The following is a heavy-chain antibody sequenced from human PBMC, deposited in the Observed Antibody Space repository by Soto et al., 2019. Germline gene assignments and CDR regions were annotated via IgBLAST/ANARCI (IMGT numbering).Heavy chain of an antibody. V-gene: IGHV1-3*01. CDR2: INAGNGNT. CDR3: ARDRGDYAFDI. D-gene: IGHD4-17*01. CDR1: GYTFTGYA. Sequence: EASVKVSCKASGYTFTGYAMHWVRQAPGQRLEWMGWINAGNGNTKYSQKFQGRVTITRDTSASTAYMELSSLRSEDTAVYYCARDRGDYAFDIWGQGTMVTVSS. J-gene: IGHJ3*02.